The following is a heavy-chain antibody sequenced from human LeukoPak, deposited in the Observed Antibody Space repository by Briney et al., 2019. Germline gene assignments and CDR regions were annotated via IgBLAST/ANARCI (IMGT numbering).Heavy chain of an antibody. V-gene: IGHV1-2*02. J-gene: IGHJ3*01. Sequence: GASVKVSCKASGYTFTGYYMHWVRQAPGQGLEWMGWINPNSGGTNYAQKFQGRVTMTRDMSTSTVYMELSSLRSEDTAVYYCARDTSYYYDSSGYYEVWGQGTMVTVSS. CDR1: GYTFTGYY. CDR3: ARDTSYYYDSSGYYEV. CDR2: INPNSGGT. D-gene: IGHD3-22*01.